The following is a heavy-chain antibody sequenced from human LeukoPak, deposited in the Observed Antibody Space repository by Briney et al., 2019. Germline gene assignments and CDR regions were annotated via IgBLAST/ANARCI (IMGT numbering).Heavy chain of an antibody. V-gene: IGHV4-30-2*01. J-gene: IGHJ4*02. CDR2: IYHSGST. CDR3: ASSTVVTPGNFDY. CDR1: GGSISSGGYS. D-gene: IGHD4-23*01. Sequence: SETLSLTCAVSGGSISSGGYSWSWIRQPPGKGLEWIGYIYHSGSTYYTPSLKSRATISVDRSKNQFSLKLSSVTAADTAVYYCASSTVVTPGNFDYWGQGTLVPVSS.